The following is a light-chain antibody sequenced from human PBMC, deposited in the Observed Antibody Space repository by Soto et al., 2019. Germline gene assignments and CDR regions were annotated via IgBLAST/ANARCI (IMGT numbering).Light chain of an antibody. Sequence: QSVLTQPASVSGSPGQSITISCTGTGNDVGGYKYVSWYQQHPGKVPKLMIFEVSNRPSGVSKRFSGSKSGNTASLNISGLQADDEAEYYCSSYTSSMSVVFGGGTKLTVL. CDR1: GNDVGGYKY. V-gene: IGLV2-14*01. CDR2: EVS. J-gene: IGLJ2*01. CDR3: SSYTSSMSVV.